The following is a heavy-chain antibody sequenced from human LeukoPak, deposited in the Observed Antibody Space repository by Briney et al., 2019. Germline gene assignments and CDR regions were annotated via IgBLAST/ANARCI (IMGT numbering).Heavy chain of an antibody. CDR1: GGSFSGYY. D-gene: IGHD4-23*01. Sequence: NPSETLSLTCAVYGGSFSGYYWSWIRQPPGKGPEWIGEINHSGSTNYNPSLKSRVTISVDTSKNQFSLKLSSVTAADTAVYYCARGRYGGKGAAYFDYWGQGTLVTVSS. CDR2: INHSGST. J-gene: IGHJ4*02. CDR3: ARGRYGGKGAAYFDY. V-gene: IGHV4-34*01.